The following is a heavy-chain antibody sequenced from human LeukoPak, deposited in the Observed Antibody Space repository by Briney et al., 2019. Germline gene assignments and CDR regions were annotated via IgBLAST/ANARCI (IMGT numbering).Heavy chain of an antibody. J-gene: IGHJ4*02. D-gene: IGHD5-12*01. CDR2: ISSSSSYI. CDR1: GFTFSSYS. V-gene: IGHV3-21*01. CDR3: ARDREGGWLTFDY. Sequence: GGSLRLSCAVSGFTFSSYSMNWVRQAPGKGLEWVSSISSSSSYIYYADSVKGQFTISRDNAKNSLYLQMNSLRAEDTAVYYCARDREGGWLTFDYWGQGTLVTVSS.